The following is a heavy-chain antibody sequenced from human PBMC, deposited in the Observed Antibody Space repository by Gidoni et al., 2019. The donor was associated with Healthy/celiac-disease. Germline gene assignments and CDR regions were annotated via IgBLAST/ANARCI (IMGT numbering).Heavy chain of an antibody. CDR3: VKDPSYSSGWYVDY. CDR2: ISSNGGST. J-gene: IGHJ4*02. V-gene: IGHV3-64D*06. Sequence: EVQLVESGGGLVQPGGSLRLSCSASGFTFSSYAMTWVRQAPGKGLEYVSAISSNGGSTYYADSVKGRFTISRDNSKNTLYLQMSSLRAEDTAVYYCVKDPSYSSGWYVDYWGQGTLVTVSS. D-gene: IGHD6-19*01. CDR1: GFTFSSYA.